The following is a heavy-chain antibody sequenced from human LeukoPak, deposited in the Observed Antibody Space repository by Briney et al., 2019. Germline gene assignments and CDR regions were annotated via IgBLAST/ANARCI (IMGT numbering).Heavy chain of an antibody. CDR2: IRYDGSNK. D-gene: IGHD3-22*01. V-gene: IGHV3-30*02. Sequence: GGSLRLSCAASGFTFSSYGMHWVRQAPGKGLEWVAFIRYDGSNKYYADSVKGRFTISRDNSKNTLYLQVNSLRAEDTAVYYCARESESYDSSGSTFNYWGQGTLVTVSS. J-gene: IGHJ4*02. CDR1: GFTFSSYG. CDR3: ARESESYDSSGSTFNY.